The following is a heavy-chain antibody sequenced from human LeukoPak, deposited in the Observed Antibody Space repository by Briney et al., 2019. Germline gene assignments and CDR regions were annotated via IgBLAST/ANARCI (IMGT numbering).Heavy chain of an antibody. Sequence: ASVKVSCKASGGTFSSYAISWVRQAPGQGLEWMGRIIPILGIANYAQKFQGRVTITADKSTSTAYMELSSLRSEDTAVYYCARAPPPDAILATHYAFDIWGQGTMVTVSS. CDR2: IIPILGIA. V-gene: IGHV1-69*04. CDR1: GGTFSSYA. J-gene: IGHJ3*02. CDR3: ARAPPPDAILATHYAFDI. D-gene: IGHD2-2*01.